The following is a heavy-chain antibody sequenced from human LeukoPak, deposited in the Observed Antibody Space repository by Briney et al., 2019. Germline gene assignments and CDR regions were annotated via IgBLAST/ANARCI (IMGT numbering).Heavy chain of an antibody. V-gene: IGHV3-21*01. CDR1: GFTFSSYS. Sequence: GGSLRLPCAVSGFTFSSYSMSWVRQAPGKRLEWVSSICSSGTYKHYADSVKGRFTISRDNAKNSLYLQMNSLRAEDTAVYYCAKGKDSVAGATNDYWGQGTLVTVSS. D-gene: IGHD6-19*01. CDR2: ICSSGTYK. CDR3: AKGKDSVAGATNDY. J-gene: IGHJ4*02.